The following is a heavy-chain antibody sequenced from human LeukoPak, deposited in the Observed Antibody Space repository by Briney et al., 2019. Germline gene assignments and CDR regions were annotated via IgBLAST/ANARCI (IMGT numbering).Heavy chain of an antibody. CDR3: ARDGGYDFWSGYYGWFDP. CDR1: GGSISSYY. V-gene: IGHV4-59*01. CDR2: IYYSGST. Sequence: NSSETLSLTCTVSGGSISSYYWSWIRQPPGKGLEWIGYIYYSGSTNYNPSLKSRVTISVDTSKNQFSLKLSAVTAADTAVYYCARDGGYDFWSGYYGWFDPWGQGTLVTVSS. J-gene: IGHJ5*02. D-gene: IGHD3-3*01.